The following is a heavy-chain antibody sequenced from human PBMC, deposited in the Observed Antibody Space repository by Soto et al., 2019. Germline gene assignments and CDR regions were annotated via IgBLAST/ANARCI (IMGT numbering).Heavy chain of an antibody. CDR2: IVDSGSST. CDR3: AERAFGVHDY. J-gene: IGHJ4*02. D-gene: IGHD3-10*01. CDR1: GFTLSSHA. V-gene: IGHV3-23*01. Sequence: EVQLLESGGGLVQPGGSLRLSCAASGFTLSSHAMSWVRQAPGKGLEWVSGIVDSGSSTYYADSVKGRFTISSDHSKYTLYLQMNSLRADDTGIYYCAERAFGVHDYWGQGTLVTVSS.